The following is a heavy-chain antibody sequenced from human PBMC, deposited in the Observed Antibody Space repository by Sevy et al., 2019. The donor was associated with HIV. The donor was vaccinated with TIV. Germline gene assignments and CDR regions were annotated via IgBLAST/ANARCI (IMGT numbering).Heavy chain of an antibody. CDR3: ARVNYYGSGSYYKRSYYYYGMDV. D-gene: IGHD3-10*01. CDR2: ISAYNGNT. CDR1: GYTFTSYG. J-gene: IGHJ6*02. V-gene: IGHV1-18*01. Sequence: ASVKVSCKASGYTFTSYGISWVRQAPGQGLEWMGWISAYNGNTNYAQKLQGRVTMTTDTSTSTAYMELRSLRSDDTAVYYCARVNYYGSGSYYKRSYYYYGMDVWGQGTTVTVSS.